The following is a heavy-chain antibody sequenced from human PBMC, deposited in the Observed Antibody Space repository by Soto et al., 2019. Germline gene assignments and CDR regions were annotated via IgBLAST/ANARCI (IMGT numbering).Heavy chain of an antibody. CDR2: ISYDGSNK. V-gene: IGHV3-30*18. CDR1: GFTFGDYY. J-gene: IGHJ3*02. Sequence: GGSLRLSCAASGFTFGDYYMSWIRQAPGKGLEWVAVISYDGSNKYYADSVKGRFTISRDNSKNTLYLQMNSLRAEDTAVYYCAKVIDTAMVRGAFDIWGQGTMVTVSS. CDR3: AKVIDTAMVRGAFDI. D-gene: IGHD5-18*01.